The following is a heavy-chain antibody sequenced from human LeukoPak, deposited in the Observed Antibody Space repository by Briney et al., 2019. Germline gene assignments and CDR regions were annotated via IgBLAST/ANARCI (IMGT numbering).Heavy chain of an antibody. D-gene: IGHD6-6*01. Sequence: SETLSLTCTVSGGSISSYYWSWIRQPPGKGLEWIGYIYISGSTNYSPSLKSRATLSVDASRNQFSLKLSSVTAADTAVYYCATVRIAARPYFDYWGQGTLVTVSS. CDR2: IYISGST. J-gene: IGHJ4*02. V-gene: IGHV4-4*09. CDR1: GGSISSYY. CDR3: ATVRIAARPYFDY.